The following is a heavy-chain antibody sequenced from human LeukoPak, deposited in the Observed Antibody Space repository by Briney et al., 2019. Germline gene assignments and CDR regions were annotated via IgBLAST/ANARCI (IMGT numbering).Heavy chain of an antibody. Sequence: GGSLRLSCAASGFTFSSYWMHWVRQAPGKGLLWVSRINTDVGSTEYADSVKGRFTISRDNVKNTLYLQLNSLRAEDTAVYYCARDGGSGTPFDFWGQGTLVTVSS. J-gene: IGHJ4*02. CDR1: GFTFSSYW. D-gene: IGHD3-10*01. CDR3: ARDGGSGTPFDF. V-gene: IGHV3-74*03. CDR2: INTDVGST.